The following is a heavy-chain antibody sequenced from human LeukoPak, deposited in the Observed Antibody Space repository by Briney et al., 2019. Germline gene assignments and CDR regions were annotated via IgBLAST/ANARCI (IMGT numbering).Heavy chain of an antibody. J-gene: IGHJ4*02. D-gene: IGHD6-13*01. V-gene: IGHV4-34*01. Sequence: SETLSLTCSVSGGSMNSYSWTWIRQPPGKGLEWIGEIDRSRSTNYNPSLKSRLTISVDTSKNQFSLKLTSVTAADTAVYYCARGSAAGLAYWGQGTLVTVSS. CDR3: ARGSAAGLAY. CDR1: GGSMNSYS. CDR2: IDRSRST.